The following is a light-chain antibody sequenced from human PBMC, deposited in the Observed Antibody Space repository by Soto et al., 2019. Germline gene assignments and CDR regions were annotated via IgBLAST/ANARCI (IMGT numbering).Light chain of an antibody. Sequence: EIVLTQSPFTLSLSTGERATLSCRASQSVRTYLAWYQVKPGQAPRLLIYDASRRASGVPARFSGSGSGTDFTLTISSLEPEDFAVYYCQQYGSSPLWTFGQGTKVAIK. CDR3: QQYGSSPLWT. CDR1: QSVRTY. V-gene: IGKV3-20*01. J-gene: IGKJ1*01. CDR2: DAS.